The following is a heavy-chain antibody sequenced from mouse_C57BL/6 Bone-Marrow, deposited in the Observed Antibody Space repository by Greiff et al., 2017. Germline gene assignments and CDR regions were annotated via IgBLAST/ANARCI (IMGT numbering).Heavy chain of an antibody. Sequence: VQLVESGAELARPGASVKLSCKASGYTFTSYGISWVKQRTGQGLEWIGEIYPRSGNTYYNEKFKGKATLTADKSSSTAYMGLRSLTSEDSAVYFCARSLLLAYWGQGTLVTVSA. CDR1: GYTFTSYG. CDR3: ARSLLLAY. CDR2: IYPRSGNT. D-gene: IGHD1-1*01. J-gene: IGHJ3*01. V-gene: IGHV1-81*01.